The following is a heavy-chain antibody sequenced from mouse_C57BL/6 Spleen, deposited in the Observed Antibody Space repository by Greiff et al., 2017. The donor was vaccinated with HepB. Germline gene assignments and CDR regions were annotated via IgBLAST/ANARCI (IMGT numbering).Heavy chain of an antibody. Sequence: VQLQQPGAELVMPGASVKLSCKASGYTFTSYWMHWVKQRPGQGLEWIGEIDPSDSYTNYNQKFKGKSTLTVDKSSSTAYMQLSSLTSEDSAVYYCHYGSSFRGFDYWGQGTLVTVSA. J-gene: IGHJ3*01. CDR3: HYGSSFRGFDY. CDR1: GYTFTSYW. CDR2: IDPSDSYT. V-gene: IGHV1-69*01. D-gene: IGHD1-1*01.